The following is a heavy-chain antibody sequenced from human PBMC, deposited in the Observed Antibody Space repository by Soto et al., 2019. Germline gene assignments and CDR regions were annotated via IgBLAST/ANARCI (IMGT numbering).Heavy chain of an antibody. D-gene: IGHD3-10*01. V-gene: IGHV3-33*01. CDR3: ARDEGSGSYYRLCWFDP. CDR1: GFTFSSYG. Sequence: GGSLRLSCAASGFTFSSYGMHWVRQAPGKGLEWVAVIWYDGSNKYYADSVKGRFTISRDNSKNTLYLQMNSLRAEDTAVYYCARDEGSGSYYRLCWFDPWGQGTLVTVSS. CDR2: IWYDGSNK. J-gene: IGHJ5*02.